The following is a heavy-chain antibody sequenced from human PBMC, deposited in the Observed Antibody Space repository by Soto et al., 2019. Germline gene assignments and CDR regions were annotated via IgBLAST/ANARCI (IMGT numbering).Heavy chain of an antibody. CDR3: SKDVGYSSGGY. V-gene: IGHV3-23*01. CDR1: GFTFSSYA. J-gene: IGHJ4*02. CDR2: ISGSGGST. D-gene: IGHD5-18*01. Sequence: EVQLLESGGGLVQPGGSLRISCAASGFTFSSYAMSWVRQAPGKGLEWVSAISGSGGSTYYADSVKGQFTISRDNSRNTLDLQMNRLIAEDTAVYYCSKDVGYSSGGYCGQGTLVTVSS.